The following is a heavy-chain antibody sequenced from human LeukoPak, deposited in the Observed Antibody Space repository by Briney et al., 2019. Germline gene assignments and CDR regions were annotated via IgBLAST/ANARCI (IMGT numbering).Heavy chain of an antibody. D-gene: IGHD3-22*01. V-gene: IGHV3-74*01. J-gene: IGHJ4*02. CDR2: MNTDGTTT. CDR1: GFTFRNYW. CDR3: ARDGGGYYFL. Sequence: GGSLRLSCAASGFTFRNYWMHWVRQAPGKGLVWVSHMNTDGTTTNYADSVRGRFTISRDNAKNTLYLQMNSLRAEDTAVYYCARDGGGYYFLWGQGTLVTVSS.